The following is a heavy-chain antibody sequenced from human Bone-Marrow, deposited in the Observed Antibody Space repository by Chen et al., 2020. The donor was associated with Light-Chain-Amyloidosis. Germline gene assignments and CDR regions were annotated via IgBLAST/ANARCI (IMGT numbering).Heavy chain of an antibody. CDR3: ARDKVSTIGNFDY. J-gene: IGHJ4*02. V-gene: IGHV1-2*02. CDR2: INLIDGAT. CDR1: GYNFTGYY. Sequence: QVQLVQSGAEVKRTGDSVKVSCKASGYNFTGYYIQWVRQAPGQGLEWMGWINLIDGATMHSQKIEGRVTMTRQTSISTAYMERSRLRSDDTAVYYCARDKVSTIGNFDYWGQGTLVTVSS. D-gene: IGHD1-1*01.